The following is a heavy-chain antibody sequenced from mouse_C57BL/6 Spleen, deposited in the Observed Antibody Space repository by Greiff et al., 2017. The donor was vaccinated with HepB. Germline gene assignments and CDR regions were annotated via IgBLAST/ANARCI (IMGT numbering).Heavy chain of an antibody. Sequence: QVQLQQSGAELVRPGASVTLSCKASGYTFTDYEMHWVKQTPVHGLEWIGAIDPETGGTAYNQKFKGKAILTADKSSSTAYMELRSLTSEDSAVYYCTRVDDYDEGTDYYAMGYWGQGTSVTVSS. V-gene: IGHV1-15*01. J-gene: IGHJ4*01. CDR3: TRVDDYDEGTDYYAMGY. CDR1: GYTFTDYE. D-gene: IGHD2-4*01. CDR2: IDPETGGT.